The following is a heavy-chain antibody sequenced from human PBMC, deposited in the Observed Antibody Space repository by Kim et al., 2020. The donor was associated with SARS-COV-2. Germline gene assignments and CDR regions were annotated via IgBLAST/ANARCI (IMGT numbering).Heavy chain of an antibody. CDR3: ARHKRYSIGWYV. CDR1: GGSLSSSSYY. J-gene: IGHJ2*01. CDR2: AYYSGNT. V-gene: IGHV4-39*01. D-gene: IGHD1-26*01. Sequence: SETLSLTCTVSGGSLSSSSYYWGWIRQPPGKGLEWIGTAYYSGNTYYNPSLKSRVTISVDTSKHQFSLKLGSVTAADKAVSYCARHKRYSIGWYV.